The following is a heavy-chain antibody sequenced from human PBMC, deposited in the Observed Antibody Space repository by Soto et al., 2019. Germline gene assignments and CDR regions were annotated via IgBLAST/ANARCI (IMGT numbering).Heavy chain of an antibody. CDR1: GFTFSSYW. D-gene: IGHD5-18*01. J-gene: IGHJ4*02. CDR3: VRVPSGGYAFSLDDY. V-gene: IGHV3-74*01. CDR2: INSDGSTT. Sequence: GGSLRLSCAASGFTFSSYWMHWVRQAPGKGLVWVSRINSDGSTTTYADSVKGRFTISRDNAKNTLYLQMNSLRAEDTAVYYCVRVPSGGYAFSLDDYWGQGTPVTVSS.